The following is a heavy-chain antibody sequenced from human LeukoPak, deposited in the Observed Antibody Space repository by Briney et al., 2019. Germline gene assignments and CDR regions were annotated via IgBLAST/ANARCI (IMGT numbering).Heavy chain of an antibody. CDR2: IYYSGST. CDR3: AREQWPGNYYGMDV. Sequence: SETLSLTCTVSGGSISSYYWSWIRQPPGKGLEWIGYIYYSGSTNYNPSLKSRVTISVDTSKNQFSLKLSSVTAADTAVYYCAREQWPGNYYGMDVWGQGTTVTISS. D-gene: IGHD6-19*01. CDR1: GGSISSYY. V-gene: IGHV4-59*01. J-gene: IGHJ6*02.